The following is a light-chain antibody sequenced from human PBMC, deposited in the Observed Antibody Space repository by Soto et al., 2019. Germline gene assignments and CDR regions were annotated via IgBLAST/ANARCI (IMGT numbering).Light chain of an antibody. CDR2: AVN. V-gene: IGLV2-11*01. CDR1: SSDVGDYNY. J-gene: IGLJ3*02. Sequence: QSALTQPRSVSGSPGQSVTISCTGTSSDVGDYNYVSWYQQHPGKAPKLLIYAVNMRPSGVPDRFSGSKSGNTASLTISGLXXXXEXXYSCCSYAGSYTWVFGGGTKLTVL. CDR3: CSYAGSYTWV.